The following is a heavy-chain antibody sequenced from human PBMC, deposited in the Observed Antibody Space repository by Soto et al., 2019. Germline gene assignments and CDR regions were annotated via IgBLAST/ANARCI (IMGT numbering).Heavy chain of an antibody. V-gene: IGHV3-11*01. CDR2: IGTSGTNI. D-gene: IGHD3-22*01. J-gene: IGHJ4*02. Sequence: PGGSLRLSCAASGFTFSDNYMSWIRQAPGKGLEWVSFIGTSGTNIYYADSVKGRFTISRDNAKNSLYLQMNSLRAEDTAVYYCARTHRSGYYYIDYWGQGILVTVSS. CDR1: GFTFSDNY. CDR3: ARTHRSGYYYIDY.